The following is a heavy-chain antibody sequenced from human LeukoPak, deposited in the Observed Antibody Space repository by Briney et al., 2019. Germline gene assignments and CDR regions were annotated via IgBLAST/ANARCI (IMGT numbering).Heavy chain of an antibody. V-gene: IGHV4-38-2*02. CDR3: ARDASIVVVPAAVSKRMDV. J-gene: IGHJ6*04. CDR1: GYSISSGYY. D-gene: IGHD2-2*01. CDR2: IYHSGST. Sequence: SETLSLTCTVSGYSISSGYYWGWIRQPPGKGLEWIGSIYHSGSTNYNPSLKSRVTISVDTSKNQFSLKLSSVTAADTAVYYCARDASIVVVPAAVSKRMDVWGKGTTVTVSS.